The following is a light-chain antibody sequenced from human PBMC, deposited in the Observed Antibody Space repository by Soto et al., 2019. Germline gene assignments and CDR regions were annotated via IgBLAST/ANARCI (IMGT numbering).Light chain of an antibody. J-gene: IGKJ4*01. CDR3: QHRTDWPLT. CDR2: DGS. Sequence: EIVLTQSPATLSLSPEERATLSCRASQSVSSYLAWYQQKPGQAPRLLIYDGSNRATGIPARFSGSGSGTDFTLTISSLEPEDFAVYYCQHRTDWPLTFGGGTKVEIK. CDR1: QSVSSY. V-gene: IGKV3-11*01.